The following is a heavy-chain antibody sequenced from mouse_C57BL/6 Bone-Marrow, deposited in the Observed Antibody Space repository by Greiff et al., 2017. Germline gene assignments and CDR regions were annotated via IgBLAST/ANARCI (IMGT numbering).Heavy chain of an antibody. CDR1: GFTFSSYA. V-gene: IGHV5-9-1*02. CDR2: ISSGGDYI. Sequence: EVKVVESGEGLVKPGGSLKLSCAASGFTFSSYAMSWVRQTPEKRLEWVAYISSGGDYIYYADTVKGRFTLSRDNARNTLYLQMSSLKSEDTAMYYCTRGNYGSSYAMDYWGQGTSVTVAS. CDR3: TRGNYGSSYAMDY. D-gene: IGHD1-1*01. J-gene: IGHJ4*01.